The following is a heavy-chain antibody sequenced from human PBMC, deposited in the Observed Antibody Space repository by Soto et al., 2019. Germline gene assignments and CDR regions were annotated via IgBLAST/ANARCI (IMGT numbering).Heavy chain of an antibody. D-gene: IGHD2-2*01. CDR3: ARGYCRSTTCSNYYYGLDV. CDR2: VWYDGSSK. V-gene: IGHV3-33*01. Sequence: SVRLSCAACGFNWRIYGMHWVRQAAGKGVDGVALVWYDGSSKYYADSVKGRFTISRDNSKNTLYLQMDSLRAEKRVVYYCARGYCRSTTCSNYYYGLDVWGQGTTVTVSS. CDR1: GFNWRIYG. J-gene: IGHJ6*02.